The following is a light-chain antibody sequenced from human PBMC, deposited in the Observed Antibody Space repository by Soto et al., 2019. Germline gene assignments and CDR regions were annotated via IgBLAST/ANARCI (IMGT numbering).Light chain of an antibody. CDR2: GAS. CDR3: QQYGSS. CDR1: QSVSSSY. Sequence: EIVLTQSPGTLSLSPGERATLSCRASQSVSSSYLAWYQQKPGQAPRLLIYGASSRATGIPDRFSGSGSGTDLTLTISRLEPEDCGVYYCQQYGSSFGPGTKVDIK. J-gene: IGKJ3*01. V-gene: IGKV3-20*01.